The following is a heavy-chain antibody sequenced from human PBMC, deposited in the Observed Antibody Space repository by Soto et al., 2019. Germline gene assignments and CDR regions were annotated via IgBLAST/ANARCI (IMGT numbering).Heavy chain of an antibody. D-gene: IGHD1-26*01. CDR2: ISSNGGST. V-gene: IGHV3-64*01. CDR1: GFTFSSYA. J-gene: IGHJ4*02. Sequence: EVQLVESGGGLVQPGGALRLSCAASGFTFSSYAMHWVRQAPGKGLEYVSAISSNGGSTYYANSVKGRFTISRDNSKNTLYLQMGSLRAEDMAVYYCARGADSRSYRNFDYWGQGTLVTVSS. CDR3: ARGADSRSYRNFDY.